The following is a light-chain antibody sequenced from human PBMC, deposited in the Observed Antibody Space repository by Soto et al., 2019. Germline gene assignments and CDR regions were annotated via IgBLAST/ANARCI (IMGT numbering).Light chain of an antibody. J-gene: IGKJ3*01. V-gene: IGKV3-20*01. CDR1: QSVYVN. CDR2: GAS. CDR3: QQYSGSPFT. Sequence: EIVLTQSPGTLSLSPGEGATLSCRASQSVYVNLAWYQQKPGQSPRLLIYGASTRATDIPDRFSGSGSDTDFALTISRLEPEDFAVYYCQQYSGSPFTFGPRTKVNIK.